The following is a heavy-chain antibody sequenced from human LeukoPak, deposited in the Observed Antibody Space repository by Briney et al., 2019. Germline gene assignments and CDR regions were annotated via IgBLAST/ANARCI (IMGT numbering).Heavy chain of an antibody. D-gene: IGHD4-23*01. J-gene: IGHJ4*02. V-gene: IGHV4-34*01. Sequence: SETLSLTCAVYGGSFSGYYWSWIRQPPGKGLEWIGEINHSGSTNYNPSLKSRVTISVDTSKNQFSLKLSSVTAADTAVYYCARVKPAVVTLLDKYYFDYWGQGTLVTVSS. CDR2: INHSGST. CDR3: ARVKPAVVTLLDKYYFDY. CDR1: GGSFSGYY.